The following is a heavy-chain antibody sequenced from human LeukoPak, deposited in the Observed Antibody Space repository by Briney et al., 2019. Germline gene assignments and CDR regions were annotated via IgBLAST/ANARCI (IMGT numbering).Heavy chain of an antibody. D-gene: IGHD2-2*01. CDR1: GFTFDDYG. CDR2: INWNGGST. CDR3: ASRRRMGSSTSCFDS. V-gene: IGHV3-20*04. J-gene: IGHJ4*02. Sequence: GGSLRLSCAASGFTFDDYGMSWVRQAPGKGLEWVSGINWNGGSTGYADSVKGRFTISRDNAKNSLYLQMNSLRAEDTAVYYCASRRRMGSSTSCFDSWGQGTLVTVSS.